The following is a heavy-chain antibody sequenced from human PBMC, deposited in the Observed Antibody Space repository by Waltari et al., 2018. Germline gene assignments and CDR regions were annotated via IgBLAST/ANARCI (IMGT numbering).Heavy chain of an antibody. CDR3: VVGFCSGGSCYSRDY. Sequence: EVQLVESGGGLVQPGGSLRLSCTASGFSFSAYELNWVRQAPGKGLEWVSYISGSGSTIYYADSVKGRFTISRDNAKDSLYLEMSDLRVEDTALYYCVVGFCSGGSCYSRDYWGQGTLVTVSS. CDR2: ISGSGSTI. D-gene: IGHD2-15*01. J-gene: IGHJ4*02. CDR1: GFSFSAYE. V-gene: IGHV3-48*03.